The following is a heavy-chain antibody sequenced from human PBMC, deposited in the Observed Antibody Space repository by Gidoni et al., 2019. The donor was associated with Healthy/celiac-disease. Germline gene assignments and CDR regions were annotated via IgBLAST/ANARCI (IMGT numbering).Heavy chain of an antibody. D-gene: IGHD2-15*01. CDR2: ISYDGSNK. CDR3: ARELGVVVVAATFPSNAFDI. J-gene: IGHJ3*02. CDR1: GFTFSSYA. Sequence: QVQLVESGGGVVQPGRSLRLSCAASGFTFSSYAMPWVRQAPGKGLEWVAVISYDGSNKYYADSVKGRFTISRDNSKNTLYLQMNSLRAEDTAVYYCARELGVVVVAATFPSNAFDIWGQGTMVTVSS. V-gene: IGHV3-30-3*01.